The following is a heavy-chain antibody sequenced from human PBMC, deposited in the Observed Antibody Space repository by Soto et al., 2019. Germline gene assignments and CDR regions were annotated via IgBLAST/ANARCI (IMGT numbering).Heavy chain of an antibody. CDR3: ARDKMRLRDIVLGPADLRNRLAFPGQRTLDIGSSGM. Sequence: LRLCCAASGFTFSSYWMSWVRQAPGKGLGWVANIKQDGSEKYYVDSVKGRFTISRDNAKNSLYLQMNSLRAEDTAVYYCARDKMRLRDIVLGPADLRNRLAFPGQRTLDIGSSGM. CDR2: IKQDGSEK. D-gene: IGHD2-2*01. CDR1: GFTFSSYW. V-gene: IGHV3-7*01. J-gene: IGHJ6*01.